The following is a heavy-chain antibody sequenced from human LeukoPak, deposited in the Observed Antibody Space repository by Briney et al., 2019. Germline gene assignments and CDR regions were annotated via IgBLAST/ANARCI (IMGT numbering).Heavy chain of an antibody. CDR3: ARTSEGYCSSSRCWAYYYYMDV. V-gene: IGHV4-59*01. CDR1: GFTFSSYS. J-gene: IGHJ6*03. Sequence: GSLRLSCAASGFTFSSYSMLWVRQAPGKGLEWIGSIYYSGSTNYNPSLKSRVTISVDTSKNLFSLKLSSVTAADTAMYYCARTSEGYCSSSRCWAYYYYMDVWGKGTTVTISS. CDR2: IYYSGST. D-gene: IGHD2-2*01.